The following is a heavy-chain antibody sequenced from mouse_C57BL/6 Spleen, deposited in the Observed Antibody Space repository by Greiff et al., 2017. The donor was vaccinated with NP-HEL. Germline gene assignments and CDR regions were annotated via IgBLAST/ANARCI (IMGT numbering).Heavy chain of an antibody. J-gene: IGHJ4*01. V-gene: IGHV1-82*01. CDR3: ATNWCYAMDY. Sequence: VQLQQSGPELVKPGASVKISCKASGYAFSSSWMNWVKQRPGKGLEWIGRIYPGDGDTNYNGKFKGKATLTADKSSSTAYMQLSSLTSEDSAVYFCATNWCYAMDYWGQGTSVTVSS. CDR1: GYAFSSSW. CDR2: IYPGDGDT. D-gene: IGHD4-1*01.